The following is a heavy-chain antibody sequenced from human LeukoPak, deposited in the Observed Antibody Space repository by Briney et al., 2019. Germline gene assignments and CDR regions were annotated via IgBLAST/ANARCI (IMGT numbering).Heavy chain of an antibody. J-gene: IGHJ3*02. CDR2: IIPIFHTA. Sequence: GASVKVSCKASGGTVSSYAISWVRQAPGQGLEWMGGIIPIFHTANYAQKFQGRVTITADKSTSTAYMELSSLRSEDTAVYYCATNQRRDGYNYAFDIWGPGTMVTVSS. CDR1: GGTVSSYA. D-gene: IGHD5-24*01. V-gene: IGHV1-69*06. CDR3: ATNQRRDGYNYAFDI.